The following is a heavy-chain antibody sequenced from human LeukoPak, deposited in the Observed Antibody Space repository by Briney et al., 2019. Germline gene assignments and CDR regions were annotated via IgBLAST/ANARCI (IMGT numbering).Heavy chain of an antibody. J-gene: IGHJ4*02. V-gene: IGHV3-30*03. CDR1: GFTFIDYY. D-gene: IGHD6-13*01. Sequence: GGSLRLSCAASGFTFIDYYMSWIRQAPGKGLQWVAVISWDGNKKFYADSVEGRFTISIDNSKNTLSLQMNSLRLEDKALYYWSREGGYSTSWGYFDYWGQGTLVTVSS. CDR3: SREGGYSTSWGYFDY. CDR2: ISWDGNKK.